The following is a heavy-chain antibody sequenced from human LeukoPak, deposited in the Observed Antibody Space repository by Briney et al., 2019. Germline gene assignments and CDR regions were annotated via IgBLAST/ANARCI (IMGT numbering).Heavy chain of an antibody. J-gene: IGHJ6*02. V-gene: IGHV1-2*04. CDR2: INPNSGGT. CDR1: GYTFTGYY. Sequence: ASVKVSCKASGYTFTGYYMHWVRQAPGQGLEWMGWINPNSGGTNYAQKFQGWVTMTRDTSISTAYMELSRLRSDDTAVYYCARGFGGSGSYYNLSDYYYYYGMDVWGQGTLVTVSS. CDR3: ARGFGGSGSYYNLSDYYYYYGMDV. D-gene: IGHD3-10*01.